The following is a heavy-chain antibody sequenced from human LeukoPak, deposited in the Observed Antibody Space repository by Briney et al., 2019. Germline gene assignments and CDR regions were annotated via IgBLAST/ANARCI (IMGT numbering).Heavy chain of an antibody. CDR1: GFTFKTYH. CDR2: ITSGASVI. D-gene: IGHD3-16*01. V-gene: IGHV3-48*03. J-gene: IGHJ4*02. Sequence: PGGSLRLSCVASGFTFKTYHMNWVRQAPGKGLEWLSGITSGASVIYYADSVKGRFTISRDDAKNSVFLQMSGLTVDDTAVYYCARKRIADLGDETSFGGTPFDSWGQGTLVFVSS. CDR3: ARKRIADLGDETSFGGTPFDS.